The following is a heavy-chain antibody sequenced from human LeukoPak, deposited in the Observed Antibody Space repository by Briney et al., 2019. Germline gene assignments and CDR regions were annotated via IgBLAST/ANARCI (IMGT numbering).Heavy chain of an antibody. V-gene: IGHV3-23*01. D-gene: IGHD3-10*01. Sequence: PGGSLRLSCAASGFTFNNYAMSWVRQAPGKGLEWVSAISGSDAGTYYADSVKGRFTISRDNSKNTLYLQMSSLRAEDTAVYYCAKDSQDYGSGSWVFDYWGQGTLVTVSS. CDR2: ISGSDAGT. CDR3: AKDSQDYGSGSWVFDY. CDR1: GFTFNNYA. J-gene: IGHJ4*02.